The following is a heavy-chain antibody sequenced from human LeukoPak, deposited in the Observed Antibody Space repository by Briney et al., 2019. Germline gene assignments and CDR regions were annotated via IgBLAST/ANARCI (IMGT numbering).Heavy chain of an antibody. V-gene: IGHV1-18*01. CDR2: ISGFNGNT. CDR1: GYTFTNYG. Sequence: ASVKVSCKASGYTFTNYGISWVRQAPGQGLEWMGWISGFNGNTNYGQKVQGRVTMTTDTSTITAYMELSRLTSDDTALYYCARGHCTNAVCRTFDYWGQGTLVTVSS. J-gene: IGHJ4*02. D-gene: IGHD2-8*01. CDR3: ARGHCTNAVCRTFDY.